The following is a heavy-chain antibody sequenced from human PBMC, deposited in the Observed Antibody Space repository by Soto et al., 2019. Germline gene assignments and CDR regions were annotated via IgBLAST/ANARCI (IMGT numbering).Heavy chain of an antibody. CDR2: IYPGDSDT. V-gene: IGHV5-51*01. Sequence: PGESLKISGKGSGYSFTSYWIGWVRQMPGKGLEWMGIIYPGDSDTRYSPSFQGQVTISADKSISTAYLQWSSLKASDTAMYYCARRYCSSTSCYYYYYGMDFCDQGTTVTVSS. J-gene: IGHJ6*02. D-gene: IGHD2-2*01. CDR3: ARRYCSSTSCYYYYYGMDF. CDR1: GYSFTSYW.